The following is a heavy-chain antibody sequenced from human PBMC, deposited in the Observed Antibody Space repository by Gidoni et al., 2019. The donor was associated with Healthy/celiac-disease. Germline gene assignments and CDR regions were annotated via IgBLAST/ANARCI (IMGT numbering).Heavy chain of an antibody. V-gene: IGHV3-43*01. J-gene: IGHJ4*02. CDR3: AKVSRTAAAGTFDY. Sequence: EVQLVESGGVVVQPGGSLRLSCAASGFTFDDYTMHWVRQAPGKGLEWVSLISWDGGSTYYADSVKGRFTISRDNSKNSLYLQMNSLRTEDTALYYCAKVSRTAAAGTFDYWGQGTLVTVSS. D-gene: IGHD6-13*01. CDR2: ISWDGGST. CDR1: GFTFDDYT.